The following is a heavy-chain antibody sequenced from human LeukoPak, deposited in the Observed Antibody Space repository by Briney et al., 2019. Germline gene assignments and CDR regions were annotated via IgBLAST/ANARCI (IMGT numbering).Heavy chain of an antibody. V-gene: IGHV4-39*07. D-gene: IGHD6-13*01. CDR1: GDSIRDSVYY. CDR2: IYYSGST. CDR3: ARDSSSWYDAFDI. J-gene: IGHJ3*02. Sequence: SAETLSLTCSVSGDSIRDSVYYWGWIRQPPGKGLEWIGSIYYSGSTYYNPSLKSRVTISVDTSKNQFSLKLSSVTTADTAVYYCARDSSSWYDAFDIWGQGTMVTVSS.